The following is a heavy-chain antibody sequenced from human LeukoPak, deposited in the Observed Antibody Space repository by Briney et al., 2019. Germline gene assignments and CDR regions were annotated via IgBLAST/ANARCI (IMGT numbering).Heavy chain of an antibody. CDR2: ISRGGESRGGDSI. D-gene: IGHD3-22*01. Sequence: GGSPRLSCAASGFTACDFYIVGIRQAPGKGLECVSYISRGGESRGGDSIYYADSVKGRFTISRDNAKTPVYLQLNSLKAEDTAVYYCAREQWFRWDYWGQGILVTVSS. CDR1: GFTACDFY. V-gene: IGHV3-11*01. CDR3: AREQWFRWDY. J-gene: IGHJ4*02.